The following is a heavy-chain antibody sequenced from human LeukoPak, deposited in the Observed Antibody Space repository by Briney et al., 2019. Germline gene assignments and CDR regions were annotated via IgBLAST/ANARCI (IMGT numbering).Heavy chain of an antibody. CDR3: AREYSSSWYEPYFDY. CDR2: INAGNGNT. D-gene: IGHD6-13*01. J-gene: IGHJ4*02. CDR1: GYTFTGYA. Sequence: ASVKVSCKASGYTFTGYAMHWVRQAPGQRLEWMGWINAGNGNTKYSQKFQGRVTITRDTSASTAYMELSSLRSEDTAVYYCAREYSSSWYEPYFDYWGQGTLVTVSS. V-gene: IGHV1-3*01.